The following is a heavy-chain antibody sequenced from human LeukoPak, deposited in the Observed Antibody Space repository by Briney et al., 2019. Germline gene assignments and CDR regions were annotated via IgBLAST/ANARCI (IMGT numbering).Heavy chain of an antibody. D-gene: IGHD6-19*01. J-gene: IGHJ6*03. Sequence: PGGSLRLSCAASGFTFNTYAMNWVRQAPGKGLEWVSSMTTISTLTYYAASVKGRFTVSRDNAKNSLYLQMNSLRAEDTAVYYCTRARVVTVPGTADYYFYMDVWGRGTTVTVSS. CDR2: MTTISTLT. CDR1: GFTFNTYA. CDR3: TRARVVTVPGTADYYFYMDV. V-gene: IGHV3-21*01.